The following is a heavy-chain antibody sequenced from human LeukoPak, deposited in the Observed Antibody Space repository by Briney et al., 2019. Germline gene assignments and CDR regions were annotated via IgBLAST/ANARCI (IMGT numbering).Heavy chain of an antibody. CDR3: AKDGGLWVSAHWGDS. CDR1: GFTFSSYT. CDR2: ITTSDGNT. Sequence: GGSLRLSCAASGFTFSSYTMSWVRQAPGKGLEWVSTITTSDGNTHYADSVKGRFTVSRDNSKNTLFLQMNSLRAEDTAVYYCAKDGGLWVSAHWGDSWGRGTLVTVSS. J-gene: IGHJ4*02. V-gene: IGHV3-23*01. D-gene: IGHD7-27*01.